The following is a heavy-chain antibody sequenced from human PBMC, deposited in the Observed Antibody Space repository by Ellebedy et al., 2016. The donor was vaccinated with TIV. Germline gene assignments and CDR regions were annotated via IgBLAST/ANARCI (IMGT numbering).Heavy chain of an antibody. Sequence: GESLKISCVTSEFSFYTYGMHWVRQAPGKGLEWVALISSDARNKNYADSVKGRFTISRDNSKNTLYLQMTSLRAEDTAVYYCAKSGGSGSNRDAFDIWGQGTMVTVSA. J-gene: IGHJ3*02. CDR3: AKSGGSGSNRDAFDI. D-gene: IGHD6-19*01. V-gene: IGHV3-30*18. CDR2: ISSDARNK. CDR1: EFSFYTYG.